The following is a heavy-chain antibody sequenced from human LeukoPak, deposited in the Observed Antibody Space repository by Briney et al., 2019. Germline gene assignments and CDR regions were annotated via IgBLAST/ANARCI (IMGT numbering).Heavy chain of an antibody. CDR1: GGSITGYY. V-gene: IGHV4-4*08. CDR2: IFSSGST. CDR3: ASLTKFLTTYYPTR. D-gene: IGHD2/OR15-2a*01. Sequence: SETLSLTCTVSGGSITGYYWSWIRQPPGKGLEWVGYIFSSGSTNYTPSTKTRVTLYLATSKSQYSSKLIYVTASDTAVYYCASLTKFLTTYYPTRWGQRTLVTVSS. J-gene: IGHJ4*02.